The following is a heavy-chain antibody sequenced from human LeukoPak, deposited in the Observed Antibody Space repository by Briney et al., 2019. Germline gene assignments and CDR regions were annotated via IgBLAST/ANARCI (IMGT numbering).Heavy chain of an antibody. D-gene: IGHD3-9*01. J-gene: IGHJ4*02. CDR1: GFTFSSYA. CDR3: AKDLNYDILTDYFDY. V-gene: IGHV3-23*01. Sequence: GRSLRLSCAASGFTFSSYAMSWVRQAPGKGLEWVSAISGSGGSTYYADSVKGRFTISRDNSKNTLYLQMNSLRAEDTAVYYCAKDLNYDILTDYFDYWGQGTLVTVSS. CDR2: ISGSGGST.